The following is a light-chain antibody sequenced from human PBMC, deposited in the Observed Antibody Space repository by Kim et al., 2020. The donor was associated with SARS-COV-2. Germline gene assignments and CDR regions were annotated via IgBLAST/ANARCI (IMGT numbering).Light chain of an antibody. Sequence: ATINCKSGQSVLYRSNNENYLAWYQHKAGQPPRLLIYWASTRESGVPDRFSGSESGADFTLTISSLQAEDVAVYYCQQYYDTPPSFGGGTKVDIK. V-gene: IGKV4-1*01. J-gene: IGKJ4*01. CDR1: QSVLYRSNNENY. CDR2: WAS. CDR3: QQYYDTPPS.